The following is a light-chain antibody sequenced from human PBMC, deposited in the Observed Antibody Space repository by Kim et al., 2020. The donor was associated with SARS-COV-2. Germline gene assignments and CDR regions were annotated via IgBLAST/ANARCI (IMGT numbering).Light chain of an antibody. CDR3: EAWDDILRGRV. CDR2: RND. CDR1: SSNIEKNF. J-gene: IGLJ3*02. V-gene: IGLV1-47*01. Sequence: QSVLTQPPSASGTPGQRVTMSCSGSSSNIEKNFVYWYQQVPGTAPKVLIYRNDERPSGVPDRFSGSKSGTSASLAISGLRSKDEADYYCEAWDDILRGRVFGGGSQLTVL.